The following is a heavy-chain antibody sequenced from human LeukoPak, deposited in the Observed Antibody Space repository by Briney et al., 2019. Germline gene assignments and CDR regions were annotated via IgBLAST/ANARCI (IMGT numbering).Heavy chain of an antibody. CDR2: ISAYNGNT. J-gene: IGHJ5*02. V-gene: IGHV1-18*01. D-gene: IGHD2-2*01. CDR1: GYTFTSYG. Sequence: ASVKVSCKASGYTFTSYGISWVRQAPGQGLEWMGWISAYNGNTNYAQKLQGRVTMTTDTSTSTAYMELRSLRSDDTAVYYCARDSALDDIVVVPAAIDWFDPWGQGTPVTVSS. CDR3: ARDSALDDIVVVPAAIDWFDP.